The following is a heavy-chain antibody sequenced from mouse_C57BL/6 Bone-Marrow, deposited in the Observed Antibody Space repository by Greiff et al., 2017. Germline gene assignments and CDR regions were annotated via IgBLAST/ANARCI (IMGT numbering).Heavy chain of an antibody. CDR2: IYPGDGDT. D-gene: IGHD1-1*01. CDR3: ARGYYGSSPYYFGY. V-gene: IGHV1-82*01. J-gene: IGHJ2*01. CDR1: GYAFSSSW. Sequence: VQLQQSGPELVKPGASVKISCKASGYAFSSSWMNWVQQRPGQGLEWIGRIYPGDGDTNYNGKFTGTATLTAAQSYSTSYMQLSSLTSEYSAVYFCARGYYGSSPYYFGYLGQGTTRTVSS.